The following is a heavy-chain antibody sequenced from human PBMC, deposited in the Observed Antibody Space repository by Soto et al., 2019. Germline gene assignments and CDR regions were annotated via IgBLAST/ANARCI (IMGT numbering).Heavy chain of an antibody. CDR2: ISATGTTT. CDR1: EFSFSSYA. V-gene: IGHV3-23*01. CDR3: ATYSSPFDY. D-gene: IGHD6-13*01. J-gene: IGHJ4*02. Sequence: EVQLMESGGGLVQPGGSLRLSCAASEFSFSSYALNWVRQAPGKGLEWVSAISATGTTTYYADSVKGRFTISRDNSKRTLFLQMDSLSPEATAVYYCATYSSPFDYWGQGTLVTVSS.